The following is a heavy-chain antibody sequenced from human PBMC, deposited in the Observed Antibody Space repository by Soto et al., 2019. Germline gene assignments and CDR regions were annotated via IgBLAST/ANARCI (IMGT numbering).Heavy chain of an antibody. CDR1: GFNFNIYT. Sequence: EVQLVESGGGLVKPGGSLRLSCAASGFNFNIYTMNWVRQTPGKGLEWVSSISSSSTYIYYADSVKGRFTISRDNVKTSLHLQMNSLRAEDTAVYYCAGDLSRSVLEDNWTDPWGQGTLVTVSS. J-gene: IGHJ5*02. CDR2: ISSSSTYI. V-gene: IGHV3-21*01. D-gene: IGHD2-15*01. CDR3: AGDLSRSVLEDNWTDP.